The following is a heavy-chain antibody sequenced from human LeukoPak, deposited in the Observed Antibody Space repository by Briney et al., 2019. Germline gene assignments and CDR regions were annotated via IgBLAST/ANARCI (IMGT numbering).Heavy chain of an antibody. Sequence: GATVKVSCKASGYTFTSYGISWVRQAPGQGLEWMGWISAYNGNTNYAQKLQGRVTMTTDTSTSTAYMELRSLRSDDPAVYYCARGPMEYCSGGSCSLLFDYWGQGTLVTVSS. J-gene: IGHJ4*02. CDR3: ARGPMEYCSGGSCSLLFDY. CDR1: GYTFTSYG. D-gene: IGHD2-15*01. CDR2: ISAYNGNT. V-gene: IGHV1-18*01.